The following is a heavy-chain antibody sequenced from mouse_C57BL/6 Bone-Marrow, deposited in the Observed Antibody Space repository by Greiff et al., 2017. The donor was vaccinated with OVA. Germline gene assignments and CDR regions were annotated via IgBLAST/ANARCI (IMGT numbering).Heavy chain of an antibody. D-gene: IGHD1-1*01. Sequence: QVQLQQPGAELVMPGASVKLSCKASGYTFTSYWMHWVKQRPGQGLEWIGEIDPSDSYTNYNQKFEGKSTLTVDKSSSTAYMQLSSLTSEDSAVYYCAREGTYGVAYWGQGTLVTVSA. CDR3: AREGTYGVAY. J-gene: IGHJ3*01. CDR2: IDPSDSYT. V-gene: IGHV1-69*01. CDR1: GYTFTSYW.